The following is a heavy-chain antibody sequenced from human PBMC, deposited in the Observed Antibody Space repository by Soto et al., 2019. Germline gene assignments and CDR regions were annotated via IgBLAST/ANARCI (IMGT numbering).Heavy chain of an antibody. CDR3: AREVDIVVVVAATLGSGYYGMDV. CDR2: ISSSSSYI. J-gene: IGHJ6*02. CDR1: GFTFSSYS. D-gene: IGHD2-15*01. Sequence: GGSLRLSCAASGFTFSSYSMNWVRQAPGKGLEWVSPISSSSSYIYYADSVKGRFTISRDNAKNSLYLQMNSLRAEDTAVYYCAREVDIVVVVAATLGSGYYGMDVWGQGTTVTVSS. V-gene: IGHV3-21*01.